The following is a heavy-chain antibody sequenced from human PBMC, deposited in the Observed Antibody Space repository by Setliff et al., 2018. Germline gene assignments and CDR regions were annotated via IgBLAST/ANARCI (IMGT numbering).Heavy chain of an antibody. D-gene: IGHD1-26*01. CDR2: INNYNFNT. J-gene: IGHJ4*02. CDR1: GFTFTDYG. Sequence: ASVKVSCKSSGFTFTDYGITWVRQVPGQGLAWMGWINNYNFNTQYAQKFQGRVTMTTDTSTGTAYLELRSLRSDDTAVYYCARAGDAATNRKGVFEFWGQGTLVTVSS. CDR3: ARAGDAATNRKGVFEF. V-gene: IGHV1-18*01.